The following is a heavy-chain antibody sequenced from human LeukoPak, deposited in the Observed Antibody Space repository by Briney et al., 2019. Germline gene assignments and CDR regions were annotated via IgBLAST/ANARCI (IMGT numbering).Heavy chain of an antibody. CDR3: ARGILTGYYIFDY. J-gene: IGHJ4*02. Sequence: SETLSLTCTVSGYSISSGYYWGWIRQPPGKGLEWIGSIYHSGSTYYNPSLKSRVTISVDTSKNQFSLKLSSVTAADTAVYYCARGILTGYYIFDYWGQGTLVTVSS. D-gene: IGHD3-9*01. CDR1: GYSISSGYY. V-gene: IGHV4-38-2*02. CDR2: IYHSGST.